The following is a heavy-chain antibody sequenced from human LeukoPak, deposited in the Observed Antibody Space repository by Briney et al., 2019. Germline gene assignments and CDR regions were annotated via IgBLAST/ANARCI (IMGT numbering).Heavy chain of an antibody. V-gene: IGHV3-23*01. Sequence: PGGSLRLSCAASGFTLSSYAMSWVRQAPGKGLEWVSAISGSGGSTYYADSVKGRFTISRDNSKNTLYLQMNSLRAEDTAVYYCAKDGHRRIVATTGPYYFDYWGQGTLVTVSS. J-gene: IGHJ4*02. D-gene: IGHD5-12*01. CDR3: AKDGHRRIVATTGPYYFDY. CDR2: ISGSGGST. CDR1: GFTLSSYA.